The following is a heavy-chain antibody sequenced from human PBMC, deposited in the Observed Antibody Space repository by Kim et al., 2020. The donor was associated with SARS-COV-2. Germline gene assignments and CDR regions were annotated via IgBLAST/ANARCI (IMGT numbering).Heavy chain of an antibody. V-gene: IGHV4-31*03. Sequence: SETLSLTCTVSGGSISSGGYYWSWIRQHPGKGLEWIGYIYYSGSTYYNPSLKSRVTISVDTSKNQFSLKLSSVTAADTAVYYCARATQTESIAARWVKNWFDPWGQGTLVTVSS. D-gene: IGHD6-6*01. CDR2: IYYSGST. J-gene: IGHJ5*02. CDR1: GGSISSGGYY. CDR3: ARATQTESIAARWVKNWFDP.